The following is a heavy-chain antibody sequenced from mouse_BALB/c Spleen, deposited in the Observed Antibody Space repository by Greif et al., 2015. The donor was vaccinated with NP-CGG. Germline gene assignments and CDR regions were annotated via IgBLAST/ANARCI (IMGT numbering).Heavy chain of an antibody. Sequence: EVQLQQSGAELVKPGASVKLSCTASGFNIKDTYMHWVKQRPEQGLEWIGRIDPANGNTKYDPKFQGKATITADTSSNTAYLQLSSLTSEDTAVYYCARDDYDGDWFAYWRQGTLVPVSA. CDR2: IDPANGNT. D-gene: IGHD2-4*01. J-gene: IGHJ3*01. V-gene: IGHV14-3*02. CDR3: ARDDYDGDWFAY. CDR1: GFNIKDTY.